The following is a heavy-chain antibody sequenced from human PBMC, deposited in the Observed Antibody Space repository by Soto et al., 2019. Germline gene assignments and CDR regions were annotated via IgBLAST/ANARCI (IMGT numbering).Heavy chain of an antibody. CDR3: GSSGPAAPGIFQF. J-gene: IGHJ4*02. CDR1: GYTFGTFG. CDR2: ISEYNGNT. Sequence: QVQLVQSGAEMKEPGASVKVSCKATGYTFGTFGISWVRQAPGQGLEWMGWISEYNGNTHHAQKFQGRVIMTTDTSTSTGYMELRSLRSDDTAVYYCGSSGPAAPGIFQFWGQGTLVTVSS. D-gene: IGHD6-13*01. V-gene: IGHV1-18*01.